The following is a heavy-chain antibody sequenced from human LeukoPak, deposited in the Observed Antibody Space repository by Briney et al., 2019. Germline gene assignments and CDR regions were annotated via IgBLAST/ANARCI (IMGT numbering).Heavy chain of an antibody. CDR1: GFTFNTYT. D-gene: IGHD3-22*01. J-gene: IGHJ4*02. CDR2: ISGSSGII. V-gene: IGHV3-48*01. CDR3: ARASTYYESCGQVPFDY. Sequence: GGSLRLSCAASGFTFNTYTMNWVRQAPGKGLEWVSYISGSSGIIDYADSVRGRFTISRDNAKNSLYLQMNSLRAEDTAVYYCARASTYYESCGQVPFDYWGQGTLVTVSS.